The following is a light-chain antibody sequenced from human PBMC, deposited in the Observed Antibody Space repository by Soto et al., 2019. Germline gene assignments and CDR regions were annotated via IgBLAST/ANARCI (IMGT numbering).Light chain of an antibody. J-gene: IGLJ2*01. Sequence: QSALTQPASVSGSPGQSSTISCTGTSSDIGDYNYVSWYQQYPGKAPKLMIYEVSNRPSGVSNRFSGSKSGNTASLTISGLQAEDEADYYCSSYTSSRTLVVFGGGTKLTVL. CDR1: SSDIGDYNY. V-gene: IGLV2-14*01. CDR3: SSYTSSRTLVV. CDR2: EVS.